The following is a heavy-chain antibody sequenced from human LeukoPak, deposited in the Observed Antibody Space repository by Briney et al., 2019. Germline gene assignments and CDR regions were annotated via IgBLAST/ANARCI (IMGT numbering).Heavy chain of an antibody. V-gene: IGHV3-7*01. CDR3: ARRAPGYCITTSCPHTYYYYYYMDV. CDR2: IKQDGSET. D-gene: IGHD2-2*01. CDR1: GFAYSLSW. J-gene: IGHJ6*03. Sequence: PGGSLRLSCAASGFAYSLSWMSWARQAPGKGLEWVANIKQDGSETYYLDSLKGRFTVSRDNAKNSVYLQMNNLRAEDTAVYYCARRAPGYCITTSCPHTYYYYYYMDVWGKGTTVTVSS.